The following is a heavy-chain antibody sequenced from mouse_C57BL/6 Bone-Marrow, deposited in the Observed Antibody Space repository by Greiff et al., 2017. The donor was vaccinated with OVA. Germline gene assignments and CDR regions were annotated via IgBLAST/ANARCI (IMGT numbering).Heavy chain of an antibody. CDR3: ASPPITTVVATDYYAMDY. CDR2: IYPGSGST. V-gene: IGHV1-55*01. CDR1: GYTFTSYW. D-gene: IGHD1-1*01. Sequence: QVQLQQPGAELVKPGASVKMSCKASGYTFTSYWITWVKQRPGQGLEWIGDIYPGSGSTNYNEKFKSKATLTVDTSSSTAYMQLSSLTSEDSAVYYCASPPITTVVATDYYAMDYWGQGTSVTVSS. J-gene: IGHJ4*01.